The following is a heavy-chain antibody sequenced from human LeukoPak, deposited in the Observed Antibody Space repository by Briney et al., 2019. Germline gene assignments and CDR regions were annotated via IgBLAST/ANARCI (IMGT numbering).Heavy chain of an antibody. V-gene: IGHV4-59*01. Sequence: SETLSLTCTVSGGSISSYYWSWVRQPPGKGLEWIGYIYYSGSTNYNPSLKSRVTISVDTSKNQFSLKLSSVTAADTAVYYCARAWVRSSGYYTDYWGQGTLVTVSS. CDR2: IYYSGST. CDR1: GGSISSYY. CDR3: ARAWVRSSGYYTDY. D-gene: IGHD3-22*01. J-gene: IGHJ4*02.